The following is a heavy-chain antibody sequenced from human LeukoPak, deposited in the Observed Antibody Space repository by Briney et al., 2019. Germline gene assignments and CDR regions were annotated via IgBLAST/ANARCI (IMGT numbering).Heavy chain of an antibody. CDR2: ISYDGSNK. V-gene: IGHV3-30-3*01. J-gene: IGHJ6*03. D-gene: IGHD6-13*01. CDR3: ARGYSSSWPYYYYMDV. CDR1: GFTFSSYA. Sequence: GGSLRLSCAASGFTFSSYAMHWVRQAPGKGLEWVAVISYDGSNKYYADSVKGRFTISRDNAKNSLYLQMSSLRAEDTAVYYCARGYSSSWPYYYYMDVWAKGPRSPSP.